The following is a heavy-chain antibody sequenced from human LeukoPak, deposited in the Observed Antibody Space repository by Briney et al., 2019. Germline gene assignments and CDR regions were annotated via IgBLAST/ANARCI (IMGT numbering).Heavy chain of an antibody. CDR3: ARETTDFDY. Sequence: PGGSLRLSCAASGFTFNDHYMSWIRQAPGKGLEWLSYISRSDNTIYYAGSVRGRFTISRDNAKSSLYLQMNSLRAEDTAVYYCARETTDFDYWGQGTLVTVSS. D-gene: IGHD4-11*01. CDR1: GFTFNDHY. V-gene: IGHV3-11*01. CDR2: ISRSDNTI. J-gene: IGHJ4*02.